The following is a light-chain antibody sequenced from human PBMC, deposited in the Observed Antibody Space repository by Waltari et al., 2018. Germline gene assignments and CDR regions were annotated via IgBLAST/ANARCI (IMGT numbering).Light chain of an antibody. V-gene: IGLV4-69*01. CDR3: QCEGDGTWV. CDR2: VNSVGSH. CDR1: SGHSTNV. Sequence: QLVLTQSPSASASLGASVKLTCTLSSGHSTNVIAWLQKRPEKGPPDLMKVNSVGSHNKGGEFPRHFFGSSCGVDGHLRMCTVQVEEEAAYYFQCEGDGTWVCGGGTNLTFL. J-gene: IGLJ3*02.